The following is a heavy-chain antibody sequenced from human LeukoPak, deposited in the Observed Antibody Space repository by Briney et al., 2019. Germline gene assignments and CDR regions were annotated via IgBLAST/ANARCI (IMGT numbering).Heavy chain of an antibody. CDR2: IYYSGST. D-gene: IGHD3-22*01. V-gene: IGHV4-59*01. J-gene: IGHJ4*02. CDR1: GGSISSYY. CDR3: ARGDSYYYDSSGYYY. Sequence: PSETLSLTCTVSGGSISSYYWSWIRQPPGKGLEWIGYIYYSGSTNYNPSLKSRVTISVDTSKNQFYLKLSSVTAADTAVYYCARGDSYYYDSSGYYYWGQGTLVTVSS.